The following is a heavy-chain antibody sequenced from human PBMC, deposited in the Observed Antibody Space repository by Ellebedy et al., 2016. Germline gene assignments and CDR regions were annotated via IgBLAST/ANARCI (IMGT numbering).Heavy chain of an antibody. V-gene: IGHV4-59*01. D-gene: IGHD5-24*01. CDR1: GGSISSYY. CDR3: AREWMLYNYGAFDI. CDR2: IYYSGST. J-gene: IGHJ3*02. Sequence: SETLSLTCTVSGGSISSYYWSWIRQPPGKGLEWIGYIYYSGSTNYNPSLKSRVTISVDTSKNQFSLKLSSVTAADTAVYYCAREWMLYNYGAFDIWGQGTMVTVSS.